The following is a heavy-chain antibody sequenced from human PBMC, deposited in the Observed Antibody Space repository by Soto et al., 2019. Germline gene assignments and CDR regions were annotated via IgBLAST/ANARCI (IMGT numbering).Heavy chain of an antibody. V-gene: IGHV4-31*03. J-gene: IGHJ6*02. D-gene: IGHD4-17*01. Sequence: QVQLQESGPGLVKPSQTLSLTCTVSSGSISSGGYYWSWIRQHPGKGLEWIGHLYYSGSTYYNPSLKRRLAISLDTSENQFPLKLNSVTAADTAVYYCARVCRVTPYGDYGGYYSYAMDVWGQGTTLTVSS. CDR3: ARVCRVTPYGDYGGYYSYAMDV. CDR2: LYYSGST. CDR1: SGSISSGGYY.